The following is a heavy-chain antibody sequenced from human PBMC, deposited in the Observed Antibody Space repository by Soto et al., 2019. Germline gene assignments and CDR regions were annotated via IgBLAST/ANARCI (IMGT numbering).Heavy chain of an antibody. CDR1: GFTFSSYA. V-gene: IGHV3-23*01. J-gene: IGHJ3*02. Sequence: PGGSLRLSCAASGFTFSSYAMSWVRQAPGKGLEWVSAISGSGGSTYYADSVKGRFTISRDNSKNTLYLQMNSLRAEDTAVYYWAIAFDIVIVVIASVNRAFDIWGQGTMVTVSS. D-gene: IGHD2-2*01. CDR3: AIAFDIVIVVIASVNRAFDI. CDR2: ISGSGGST.